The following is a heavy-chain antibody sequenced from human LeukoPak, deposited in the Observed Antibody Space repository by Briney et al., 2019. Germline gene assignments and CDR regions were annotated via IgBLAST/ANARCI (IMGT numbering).Heavy chain of an antibody. CDR3: ARERLAMVRGVIPKEAWGWFDP. CDR2: LYNSGST. V-gene: IGHV4-38-2*02. J-gene: IGHJ5*02. CDR1: GYSITRHYS. D-gene: IGHD3-10*01. Sequence: SETLSLTCTVSGYSITRHYSWAWVRQPPGKGLEWIGSLYNSGSTYYSPSLKSRASLSVDTSKNQFSLELSSVTAADTAVYYCARERLAMVRGVIPKEAWGWFDPWGQGTLVTVSS.